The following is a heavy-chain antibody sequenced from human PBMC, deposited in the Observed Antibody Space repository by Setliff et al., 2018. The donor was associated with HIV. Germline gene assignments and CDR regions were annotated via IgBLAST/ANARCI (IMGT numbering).Heavy chain of an antibody. Sequence: SETQSLTCTVSGGSISSNNWWGWIRQPPGKGLEWIGYIYYGGSTTYTPSLKSRVTMSVDTSKNQFSLKLTSVTAADTAVYYCARDAFLSAAGGTLPLDNWGQGTLVTVSS. CDR1: GGSISSNNW. CDR2: IYYGGST. D-gene: IGHD6-13*01. CDR3: ARDAFLSAAGGTLPLDN. J-gene: IGHJ4*02. V-gene: IGHV4-28*03.